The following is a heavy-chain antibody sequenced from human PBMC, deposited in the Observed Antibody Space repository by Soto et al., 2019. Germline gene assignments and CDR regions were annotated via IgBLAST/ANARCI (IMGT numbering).Heavy chain of an antibody. Sequence: EVQLVESGGGLVKPGGSLRLSCAASGFTFSSYSMNWVRQAPGKGLEWVSSISSSSSYIYYADSVKGRFTISRDNAKNSLYLQMNSLRAEDTAVYYCARDIIGSPGYMDVWGKGTTVTVSS. CDR3: ARDIIGSPGYMDV. CDR1: GFTFSSYS. D-gene: IGHD3-10*01. V-gene: IGHV3-21*01. J-gene: IGHJ6*03. CDR2: ISSSSSYI.